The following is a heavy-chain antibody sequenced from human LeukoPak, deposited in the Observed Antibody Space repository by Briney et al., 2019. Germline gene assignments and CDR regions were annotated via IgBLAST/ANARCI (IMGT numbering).Heavy chain of an antibody. D-gene: IGHD3-9*01. V-gene: IGHV3-73*01. J-gene: IGHJ4*02. CDR2: IRSKANSYAT. Sequence: PGGSLRLSCAASGFTFSSYAMHWVRQASGKGLEWVGRIRSKANSYATAYAASVKGRFTISRDDSKNTAYLQMNSLKTEDTAVYYCTRWGYDILTGYLSYWGQGTLVTVSS. CDR3: TRWGYDILTGYLSY. CDR1: GFTFSSYA.